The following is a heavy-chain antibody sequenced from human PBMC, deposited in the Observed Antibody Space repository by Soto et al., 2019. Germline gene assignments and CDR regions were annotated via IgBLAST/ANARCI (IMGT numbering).Heavy chain of an antibody. J-gene: IGHJ5*02. V-gene: IGHV4-4*07. CDR1: CASIRGFF. Sequence: PFGTLSLTCPVSCASIRGFFLGWVRKSAGEGLGGIGRIYATGTTDYNPSLKSRVMMSVDTSKKQFSPKLRSVTAADTAVYYCVRDGTKTLRDWFDPWGQGISVTAPQ. CDR2: IYATGTT. D-gene: IGHD1-1*01. CDR3: VRDGTKTLRDWFDP.